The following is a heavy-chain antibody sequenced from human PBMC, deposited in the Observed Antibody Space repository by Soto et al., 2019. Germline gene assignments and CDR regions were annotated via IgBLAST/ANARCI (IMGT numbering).Heavy chain of an antibody. J-gene: IGHJ6*02. Sequence: GGSLRLSCAASGFTFSSYAMSWVRQAPGKGLEWVSAISGSGGSTYYADSVKGRFTISRDNSKNTLYLQMNSLRAEDTAVYYCAKDSVGYCISTSCSYYYYGMDVWGQGTTVTVSS. CDR3: AKDSVGYCISTSCSYYYYGMDV. D-gene: IGHD2-2*01. CDR1: GFTFSSYA. V-gene: IGHV3-23*01. CDR2: ISGSGGST.